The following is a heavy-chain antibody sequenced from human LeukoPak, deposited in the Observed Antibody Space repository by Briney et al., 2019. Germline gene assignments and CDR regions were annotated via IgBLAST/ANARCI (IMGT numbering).Heavy chain of an antibody. V-gene: IGHV4-31*03. CDR3: ARFLLNKQWLLLDP. CDR2: IYYSGST. J-gene: IGHJ5*02. Sequence: SETLSLTCTVSGGSISSGGYYWSWIRQHPGKGLEWIGYIYYSGSTYYNPSLKSRVTISVDTSKNQFSLKLSSVTAADTAVHYCARFLLNKQWLLLDPWGQGTLVTVSS. D-gene: IGHD6-19*01. CDR1: GGSISSGGYY.